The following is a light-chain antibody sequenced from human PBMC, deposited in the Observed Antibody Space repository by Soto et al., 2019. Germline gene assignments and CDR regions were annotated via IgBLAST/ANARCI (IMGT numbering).Light chain of an antibody. Sequence: QSVLTQPPSASGTPGQSVTISCSGSTSNIGSKTVSWYQQLPGAAPKLLIYSTTHWPSGVPGRFSGSKSGTSASLTICGLQSEDEADYYCATWDDSLNGLYVFGPGTKVTVL. CDR1: TSNIGSKT. V-gene: IGLV1-44*01. CDR2: STT. J-gene: IGLJ1*01. CDR3: ATWDDSLNGLYV.